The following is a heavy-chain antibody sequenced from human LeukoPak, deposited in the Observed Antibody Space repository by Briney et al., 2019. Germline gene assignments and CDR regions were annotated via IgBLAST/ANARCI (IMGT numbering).Heavy chain of an antibody. CDR2: IIPIFGTA. Sequence: SVKVSCKASGGTFSSYAISWARQAPGHGLEWMGGIIPIFGTANYTQKFQGRVTITADESTSTAYMELSSLRSEDTAVYYCARGGMVRGVIWHSFDIWGQGTMVTVSS. V-gene: IGHV1-69*13. CDR1: GGTFSSYA. J-gene: IGHJ3*02. CDR3: ARGGMVRGVIWHSFDI. D-gene: IGHD3-10*01.